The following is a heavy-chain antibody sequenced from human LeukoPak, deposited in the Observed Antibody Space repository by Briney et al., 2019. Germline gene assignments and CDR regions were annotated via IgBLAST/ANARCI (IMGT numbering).Heavy chain of an antibody. Sequence: GGSLRLSCAASGFNFSNYWMHWVRQAPGKGLEWVSRINIAGSVTTYADSVKGRFTISRDDAKKTLYLQMNSLRAEDTAVYYCARGHPHGWELYLDYWGQGTLVTVSS. J-gene: IGHJ4*02. V-gene: IGHV3-74*01. CDR2: INIAGSVT. CDR3: ARGHPHGWELYLDY. CDR1: GFNFSNYW. D-gene: IGHD1-26*01.